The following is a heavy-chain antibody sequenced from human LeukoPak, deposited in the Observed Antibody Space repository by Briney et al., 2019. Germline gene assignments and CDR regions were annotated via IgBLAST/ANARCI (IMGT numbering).Heavy chain of an antibody. V-gene: IGHV3-53*01. Sequence: PGGSLRLSCAASGFTVSSNYMSWVRKAPGKGLEWVSVIYSGGGAYYADSVKGRFTISRDNSKNTLYLQMNSLRAEDAAVYYCARGLDVSYFDYWGQGTLVTVSS. CDR2: IYSGGGA. D-gene: IGHD2/OR15-2a*01. CDR3: ARGLDVSYFDY. CDR1: GFTVSSNY. J-gene: IGHJ4*02.